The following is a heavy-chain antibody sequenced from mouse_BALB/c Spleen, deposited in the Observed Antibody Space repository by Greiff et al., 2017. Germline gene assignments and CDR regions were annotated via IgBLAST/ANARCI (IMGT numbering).Heavy chain of an antibody. V-gene: IGHV1-7*01. CDR1: GYTFTSYW. D-gene: IGHD3-3*01. CDR3: AREGAGPAY. J-gene: IGHJ3*01. Sequence: QVQLKESGAELAKPGASVKMSCKASGYTFTSYWMHWVKQRPGQGLEWIGYINPSTGYTEYNQKFKDKATLTADKSSSTAYMQLSSLTSEDSAVYYCAREGAGPAYWGQGTLVTVSA. CDR2: INPSTGYT.